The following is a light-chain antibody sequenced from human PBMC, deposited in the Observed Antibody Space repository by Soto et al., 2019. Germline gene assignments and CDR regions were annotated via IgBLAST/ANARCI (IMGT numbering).Light chain of an antibody. Sequence: SALTQPASVSGSPGQSITISCTGTSSDVGGYNYVSWYQQHPGKAPKLMIYDVSNRPSGVSNRFSGSKSGNTASLTISGLQAEDEADYYCSSYTSSSTLEVFGIGTKVTVL. CDR3: SSYTSSSTLEV. J-gene: IGLJ1*01. V-gene: IGLV2-14*01. CDR1: SSDVGGYNY. CDR2: DVS.